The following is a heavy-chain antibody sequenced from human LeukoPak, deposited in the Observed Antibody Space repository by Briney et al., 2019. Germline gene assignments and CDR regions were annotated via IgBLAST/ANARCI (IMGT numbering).Heavy chain of an antibody. J-gene: IGHJ3*02. D-gene: IGHD3-22*01. CDR1: GGSISSGDYY. V-gene: IGHV4-30-4*01. CDR2: IYYSGST. CDR3: AREGYYYDSSGSHRRAFDI. Sequence: SGTLSLTCVVSGGSISSGDYYWSWIRQPPGKGLEWIGYIYYSGSTYYNPSLKSRVTISVDTSKNQFSLKLSSVTAADTAVYYCAREGYYYDSSGSHRRAFDIWGQGTMVTVSS.